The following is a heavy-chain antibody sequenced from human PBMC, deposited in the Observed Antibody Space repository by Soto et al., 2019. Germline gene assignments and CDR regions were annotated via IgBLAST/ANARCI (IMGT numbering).Heavy chain of an antibody. CDR3: ARDREAARPGWFDP. V-gene: IGHV1-18*04. J-gene: IGHJ5*02. CDR2: ISAYNGDT. D-gene: IGHD6-6*01. CDR1: GYPFSTYG. Sequence: ASVKVSCKASGYPFSTYGLSWVRQAPGQGLEWLGWISAYNGDTNYAQKFQDRVTMTTDTPTSTAYMELRSLRFDDTAVYYCARDREAARPGWFDPWGQGTLVTVSS.